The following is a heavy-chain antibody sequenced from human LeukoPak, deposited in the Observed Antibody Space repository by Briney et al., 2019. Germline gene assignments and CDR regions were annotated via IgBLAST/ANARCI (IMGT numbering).Heavy chain of an antibody. J-gene: IGHJ6*02. CDR1: GGSISSYY. D-gene: IGHD6-19*01. CDR3: ARGFAEAGTWTSYYYGMDV. CDR2: IYTSGST. V-gene: IGHV4-4*07. Sequence: SETLSLTCTVSGGSISSYYWSWIRQPAGKGLEWIGRIYTSGSTNYNASLKSRVTMSVDTSKNQFSLKLSSVTAADTAVYYCARGFAEAGTWTSYYYGMDVWGQGTTVTVSS.